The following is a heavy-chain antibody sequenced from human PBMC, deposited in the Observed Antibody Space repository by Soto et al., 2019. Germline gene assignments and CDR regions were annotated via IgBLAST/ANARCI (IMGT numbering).Heavy chain of an antibody. J-gene: IGHJ4*02. CDR3: ARERGYCSGGSCYRYFDY. CDR2: IYHSGST. V-gene: IGHV4-59*12. CDR1: GGSISSYY. Sequence: TLSLTCTVSGGSISSYYWSWIRQPPGKGLEWIGYIYHSGSTYYNPSLKSRVTISVDRSKNQFSLKLSSVTAADTAVYYCARERGYCSGGSCYRYFDYWGQGTRVTVSS. D-gene: IGHD2-15*01.